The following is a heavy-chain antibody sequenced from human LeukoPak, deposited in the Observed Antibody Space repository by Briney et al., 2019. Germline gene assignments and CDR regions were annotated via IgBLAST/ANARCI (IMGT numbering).Heavy chain of an antibody. V-gene: IGHV3-21*01. CDR1: GFTFSSYS. CDR2: ISSTSSYR. CDR3: ASSTDGYNLGTGGVDH. D-gene: IGHD5-24*01. J-gene: IGHJ4*02. Sequence: GGSLRLSCAASGFTFSSYSMNWVRQAPGKGLEWVSCISSTSSYRYYAGSVKGRFTISRDNAKSSLYLQMNSLRAEDTAVYYCASSTDGYNLGTGGVDHWGQGTLVTVSS.